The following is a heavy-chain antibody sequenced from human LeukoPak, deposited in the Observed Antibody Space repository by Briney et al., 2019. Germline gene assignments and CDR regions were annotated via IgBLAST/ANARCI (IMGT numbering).Heavy chain of an antibody. J-gene: IGHJ3*02. CDR1: GGSISSYY. D-gene: IGHD2-8*01. CDR2: IYTSGST. Sequence: SETLSLTCTVSGGSISSYYWSWIRQPAGKRLEWIGRIYTSGSTNYNPSLKSRVTMSVDTSKNQFSLKLSSVTAADTAVYYCARASPMAREDAFDIWGQGTMVTVSS. CDR3: ARASPMAREDAFDI. V-gene: IGHV4-4*07.